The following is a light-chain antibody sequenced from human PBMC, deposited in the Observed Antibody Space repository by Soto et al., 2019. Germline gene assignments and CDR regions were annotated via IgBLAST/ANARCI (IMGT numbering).Light chain of an antibody. CDR3: MKALQTSIT. Sequence: DIVMTQSPLYLPVTPGEPASLSCRSSQSLLHSNGYNYLDWYLQKPGQSQQLLIYLGSNRASGVPDRFSGSGSGTDFTLKISRVEAEEVGVYYCMKALQTSITVGQGTRLEIK. J-gene: IGKJ5*01. CDR2: LGS. V-gene: IGKV2-28*01. CDR1: QSLLHSNGYNY.